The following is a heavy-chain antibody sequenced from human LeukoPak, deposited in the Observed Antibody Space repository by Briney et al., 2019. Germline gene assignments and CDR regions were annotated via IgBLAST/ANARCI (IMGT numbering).Heavy chain of an antibody. D-gene: IGHD6-13*01. J-gene: IGHJ4*02. V-gene: IGHV4-39*07. CDR1: GGSISSSSYY. CDR3: ARGAPQGIAAAGTLFDY. Sequence: SETLSLTCTVSGGSISSSSYYWGWIRQPPGKGLERIGSIYYSGSTYYNPSLKSRVTISVDTSKNQFSLKLSSVTAADTAVYYCARGAPQGIAAAGTLFDYWGQGTLVTVSS. CDR2: IYYSGST.